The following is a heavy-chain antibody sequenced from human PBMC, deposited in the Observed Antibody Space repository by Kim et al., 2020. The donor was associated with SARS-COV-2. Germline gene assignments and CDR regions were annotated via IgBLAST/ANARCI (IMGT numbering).Heavy chain of an antibody. D-gene: IGHD5-12*01. V-gene: IGHV6-1*01. CDR3: ARGGYSGYDGAFDI. Sequence: AVSVTRRITIHPDTSKNQFSLQLNSVTPEDTAVYYCARGGYSGYDGAFDIWGQGTMVTVSS. J-gene: IGHJ3*02.